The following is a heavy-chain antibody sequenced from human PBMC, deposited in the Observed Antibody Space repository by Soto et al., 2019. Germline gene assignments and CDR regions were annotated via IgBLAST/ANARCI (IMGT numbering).Heavy chain of an antibody. CDR3: ARMSGTYYVPDY. Sequence: QVQLQESGPRLVEASQTLSLTCTVSNASITSSGYYWSWVRQPPGKRLEWIGYIYHSGSTFYSPSFQSRLTMSVDTSKNQFSQTLRSVTAADTAVYHCARMSGTYYVPDYWGQGTLVTVSS. V-gene: IGHV4-31*03. CDR2: IYHSGST. D-gene: IGHD1-26*01. CDR1: NASITSSGYY. J-gene: IGHJ4*02.